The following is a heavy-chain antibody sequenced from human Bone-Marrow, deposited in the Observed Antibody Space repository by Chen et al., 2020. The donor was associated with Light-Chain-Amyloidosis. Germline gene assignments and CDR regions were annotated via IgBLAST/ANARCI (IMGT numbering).Heavy chain of an antibody. CDR2: INPANVKA. Sequence: QVQLVQSGAEVKKPGASVKVSCEASGYVFISYSIHWVRQAPGQRTEWMGWINPANVKAKYSEKFQGRVSRSKDTSATIVYMELSSLTSEDTAVYYCAREGTILWDQQDAFDIWGQGTMVTVSS. V-gene: IGHV1-3*01. CDR3: AREGTILWDQQDAFDI. J-gene: IGHJ3*02. D-gene: IGHD3-3*01. CDR1: GYVFISYS.